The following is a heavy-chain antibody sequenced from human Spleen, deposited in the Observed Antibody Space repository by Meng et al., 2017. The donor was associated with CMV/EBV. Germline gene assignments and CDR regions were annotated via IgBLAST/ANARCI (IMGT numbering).Heavy chain of an antibody. CDR1: GLTFTNHA. Sequence: ETLSLTCAASGLTFTNHAMNWVRQAPGKGLEWVSVIYSGGSTYYADSVKGRFTISRDNSKNTLYLQMNSLRAEDTAVYYCARGGCSSTSCYLVHYYGMDVWGQGTTVTVSS. J-gene: IGHJ6*02. V-gene: IGHV3-53*01. CDR2: IYSGGST. D-gene: IGHD2-2*01. CDR3: ARGGCSSTSCYLVHYYGMDV.